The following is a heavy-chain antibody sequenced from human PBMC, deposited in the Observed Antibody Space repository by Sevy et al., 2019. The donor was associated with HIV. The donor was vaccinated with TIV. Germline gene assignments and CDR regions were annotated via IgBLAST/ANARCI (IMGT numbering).Heavy chain of an antibody. CDR3: ANDPVFGLLIHKGQDSFHI. CDR1: GFTFSNYG. CDR2: ISYDASNK. V-gene: IGHV3-30*18. Sequence: GGSLRLSCEASGFTFSNYGMHWVSQAPGKGLEWVALISYDASNKYYGDSINGRFTISRDNSKNTLYLQMNSLRGEDTAVYYCANDPVFGLLIHKGQDSFHIWGQWTMVTVSS. J-gene: IGHJ3*02. D-gene: IGHD3-3*01.